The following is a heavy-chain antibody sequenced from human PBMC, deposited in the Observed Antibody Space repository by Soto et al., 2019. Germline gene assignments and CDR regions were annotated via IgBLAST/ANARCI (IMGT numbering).Heavy chain of an antibody. V-gene: IGHV3-30-3*01. CDR1: GFTFSSYA. D-gene: IGHD3-22*01. J-gene: IGHJ4*02. CDR2: ISYDGSNK. CDR3: AREGRNTYYYDSSGYAREYYFDY. Sequence: GGSLRLSCAASGFTFSSYAMHWVRQAPGKGLEWVAVISYDGSNKYYADSVKGRFTISRDNSKNTLYLQMKSLRAEDTAVYYCAREGRNTYYYDSSGYAREYYFDYWGQGTLVTVSS.